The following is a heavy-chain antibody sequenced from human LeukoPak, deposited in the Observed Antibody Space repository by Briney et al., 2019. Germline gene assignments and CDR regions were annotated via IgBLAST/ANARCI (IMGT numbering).Heavy chain of an antibody. CDR1: GFTFSSYA. J-gene: IGHJ6*02. CDR2: ISSSGSTI. CDR3: AREPHKPSGWPPGRYYYYYGMDV. Sequence: KPGGSLRLSCAASGFTFSSYAMSWIRQAPGKGLEWVSYISSSGSTIYYADSVKGRFTISRDNAKNSLYLQMNSLRAEDTAVYYCAREPHKPSGWPPGRYYYYYGMDVWGQGTTVTVSS. D-gene: IGHD6-19*01. V-gene: IGHV3-11*01.